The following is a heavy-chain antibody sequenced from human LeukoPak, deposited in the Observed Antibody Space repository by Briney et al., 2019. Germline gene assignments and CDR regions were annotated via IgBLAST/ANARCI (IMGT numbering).Heavy chain of an antibody. V-gene: IGHV1-69*05. CDR2: IIPIFGTA. D-gene: IGHD4-23*01. CDR1: GGTFSSYA. CDR3: ARDTPDYGGYFDY. J-gene: IGHJ4*02. Sequence: SVKVSCKASGGTFSSYAISWVRQAPGQGLEWMGGIIPIFGTANYAQKFQGRVTTTTDESTSTAYMELSSLRSEDTAVYYCARDTPDYGGYFDYWGQGTLVTVSS.